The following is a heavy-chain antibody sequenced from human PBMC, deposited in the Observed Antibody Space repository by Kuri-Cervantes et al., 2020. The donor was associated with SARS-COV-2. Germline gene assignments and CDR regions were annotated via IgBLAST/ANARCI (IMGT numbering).Heavy chain of an antibody. CDR3: ARELALTGYVDY. Sequence: SETLSLTCTVSGGSFSSYYWSWIRQPPGKGLEWIGYIYFSGSTKCNPSLESRVTISIDTSKNQFSLKLSSVTAADTAVYYCARELALTGYVDYWGQGTLVTVSS. J-gene: IGHJ4*02. CDR1: GGSFSSYY. D-gene: IGHD3-9*01. CDR2: IYFSGST. V-gene: IGHV4-59*12.